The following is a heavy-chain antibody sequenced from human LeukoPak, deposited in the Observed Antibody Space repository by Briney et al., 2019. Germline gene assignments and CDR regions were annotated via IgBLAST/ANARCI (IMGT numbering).Heavy chain of an antibody. CDR1: GFTFSNYW. CDR2: IYVDGRTT. Sequence: GGSLRLSCVASGFTFSNYWMHWVRQPPGKGLVWVSRIYVDGRTTNYADSVKGRFTISRDNAKNTVYLEMNSLSVEDTATYYCIRDFRSADLWGQGTLVTVTS. CDR3: IRDFRSADL. J-gene: IGHJ5*02. V-gene: IGHV3-74*01.